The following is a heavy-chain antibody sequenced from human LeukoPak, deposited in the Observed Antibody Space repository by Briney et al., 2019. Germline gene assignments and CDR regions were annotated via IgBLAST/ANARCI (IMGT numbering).Heavy chain of an antibody. J-gene: IGHJ4*02. Sequence: GGSLRLSCAASGFTFRSNWMHWVRQAPGKGLVWVSRINGDGSSTSYADSVKGRFTISRDNAKNTLYLQMKSLRAEETAVYYCATQWMQLWENWGQGTLVTVSS. CDR3: ATQWMQLWEN. V-gene: IGHV3-74*01. CDR1: GFTFRSNW. CDR2: INGDGSST. D-gene: IGHD5-18*01.